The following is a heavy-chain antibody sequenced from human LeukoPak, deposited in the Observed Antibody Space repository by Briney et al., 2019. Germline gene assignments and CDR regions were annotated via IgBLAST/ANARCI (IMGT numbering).Heavy chain of an antibody. J-gene: IGHJ4*02. CDR1: GFTFDDYA. CDR3: AKDIGGGYDFVY. D-gene: IGHD5-12*01. V-gene: IGHV3-43D*03. Sequence: GESLKISCAASGFTFDDYAMHWVRQAPGKGLEWVSLISWDGGSTYYADSVKGRFTISRDNSKNSLYLQMNSLRAEDTALYYCAKDIGGGYDFVYWGQGTLVTVSS. CDR2: ISWDGGST.